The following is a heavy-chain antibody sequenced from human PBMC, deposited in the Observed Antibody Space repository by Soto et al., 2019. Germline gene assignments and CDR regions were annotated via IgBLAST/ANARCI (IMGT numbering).Heavy chain of an antibody. V-gene: IGHV3-21*01. CDR1: GFTFSSYS. D-gene: IGHD6-19*01. CDR2: ISSSSSYI. CDR3: ARGKAVAGTALDL. J-gene: IGHJ2*01. Sequence: EVQLVESGGGLVKPGGSLRLSCAASGFTFSSYSMNWVRQAPGQGLEWVSSISSSSSYIYYADSVKGRFTISRDNAKNSLYLQMNSLRAEDTAVYYCARGKAVAGTALDLWGRGTLVTVSS.